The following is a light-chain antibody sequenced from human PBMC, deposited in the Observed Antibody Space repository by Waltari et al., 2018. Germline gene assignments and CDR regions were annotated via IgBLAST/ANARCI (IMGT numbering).Light chain of an antibody. CDR1: SSDVGYYNL. V-gene: IGLV2-23*02. CDR3: CSYAGLGIYV. CDR2: EVT. J-gene: IGLJ1*01. Sequence: QSGLTQPASVSGSPGQSITVSCTGTSSDVGYYNLVSWYQQYPGKAPRLMVYEVTKRPFGVSYRFFGSKSGNTASLTISGLQSEDEADYYCCSYAGLGIYVFGTGTKVTVL.